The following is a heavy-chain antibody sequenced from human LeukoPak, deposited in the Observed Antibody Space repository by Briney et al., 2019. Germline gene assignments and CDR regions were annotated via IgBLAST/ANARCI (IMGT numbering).Heavy chain of an antibody. CDR2: ISGSGGST. CDR1: GFTFSSYA. D-gene: IGHD3-22*01. J-gene: IGHJ4*02. V-gene: IGHV3-23*01. CDR3: AGGGATSYYDSGGYYYVDYFDN. Sequence: GGSLRLSCAASGFTFSSYAMSWVRQAPGKGLEWVSAISGSGGSTYYADSVKGRFTISRDNSKNTLYLQMNSLRAEDTAVYYCAGGGATSYYDSGGYYYVDYFDNWGQGTLVTVPS.